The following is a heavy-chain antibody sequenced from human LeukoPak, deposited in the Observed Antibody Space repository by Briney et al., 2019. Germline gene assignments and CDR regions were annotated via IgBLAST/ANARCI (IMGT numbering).Heavy chain of an antibody. V-gene: IGHV3-53*01. Sequence: GGSLRLSCTVSGFTVSTNSMSWVRQAPGKGLEWVSFIYSDNTHYSDSVKGRFTISRDNSKNTLYLQMNSLRAEDTAVYYCARVLHKRNYDSSGYYGYWGQGTLVTVSS. J-gene: IGHJ4*02. CDR2: IYSDNT. D-gene: IGHD3-22*01. CDR3: ARVLHKRNYDSSGYYGY. CDR1: GFTVSTNS.